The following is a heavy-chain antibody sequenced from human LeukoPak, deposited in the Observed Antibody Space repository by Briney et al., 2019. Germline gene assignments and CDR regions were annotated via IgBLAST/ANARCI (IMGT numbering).Heavy chain of an antibody. J-gene: IGHJ3*02. D-gene: IGHD5-24*01. CDR1: GGTFSSYA. Sequence: SVKVSCKASGGTFSSYAISWVRQAPGQGLEWMGRIIPIFGTANYAQKFQGRVTITTDGSTSTAYMELSSLRSEDPAVYYCARDGPYRRDGYNFIAFDIWGQGTMVTVSS. CDR2: IIPIFGTA. CDR3: ARDGPYRRDGYNFIAFDI. V-gene: IGHV1-69*05.